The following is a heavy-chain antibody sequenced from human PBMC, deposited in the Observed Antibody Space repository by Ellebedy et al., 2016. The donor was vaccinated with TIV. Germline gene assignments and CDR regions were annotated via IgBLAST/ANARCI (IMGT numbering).Heavy chain of an antibody. Sequence: AASVKVSCKASGYTFTGYYMHWVRQPPGQGLEWMGWINPNSGGTNYVQKFQGWVTMTRDTSISTAYMELSRLKSDDTAVYYCARGMKLGNVWYYFDYWGQGTLVTVSS. D-gene: IGHD3-16*01. CDR2: INPNSGGT. V-gene: IGHV1-2*04. CDR3: ARGMKLGNVWYYFDY. J-gene: IGHJ4*02. CDR1: GYTFTGYY.